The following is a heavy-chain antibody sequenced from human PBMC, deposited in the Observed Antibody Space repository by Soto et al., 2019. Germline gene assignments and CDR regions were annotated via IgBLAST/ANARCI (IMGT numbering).Heavy chain of an antibody. J-gene: IGHJ4*02. CDR2: ISSRSSYT. CDR1: GFTFSDYY. CDR3: ATELRFLEWLPYFDY. Sequence: GGSLRLSCAASGFTFSDYYRSWSRQAPGKGLEWVSYISSRSSYTNYADSVKGRFTISRHNAKNSLYLQMNSLRAEDTAVYYCATELRFLEWLPYFDYWGQGTLVTVS. D-gene: IGHD3-3*01. V-gene: IGHV3-11*06.